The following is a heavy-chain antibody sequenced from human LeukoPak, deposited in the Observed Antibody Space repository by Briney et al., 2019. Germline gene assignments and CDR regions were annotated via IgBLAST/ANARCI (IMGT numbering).Heavy chain of an antibody. D-gene: IGHD5-18*01. V-gene: IGHV4-59*01. CDR3: ARAPRGYSSDY. CDR2: IYYSGST. Sequence: SETLSLTCTVSGGSISSYYWSWIRQPPGKGLEWIGYIYYSGSTNYNPSLKSRVTISVDTSRNQFSLKLSSVTAADTAVYYCARAPRGYSSDYWGQGTLVTVSS. J-gene: IGHJ4*02. CDR1: GGSISSYY.